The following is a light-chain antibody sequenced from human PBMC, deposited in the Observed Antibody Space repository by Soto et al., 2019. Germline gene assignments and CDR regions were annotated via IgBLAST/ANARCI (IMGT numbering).Light chain of an antibody. V-gene: IGKV1-27*01. CDR3: QKYDSAPMP. J-gene: IGKJ1*01. CDR1: PGISNN. CDR2: GAS. Sequence: DIQMTQSPSALSASVGDRVTITCRASPGISNNLAWYQQKPGKVPKLLIYGASTLQSGVPSRFSGSGSVTDFTITISSLHPEDGETYDFQKYDSAPMPFGQGTKVEF.